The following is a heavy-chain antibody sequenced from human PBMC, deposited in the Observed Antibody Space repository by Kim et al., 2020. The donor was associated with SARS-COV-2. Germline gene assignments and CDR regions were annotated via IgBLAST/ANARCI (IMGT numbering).Heavy chain of an antibody. V-gene: IGHV3-30*02. D-gene: IGHD3-10*01. Sequence: RFTISRDNSKNTLYLQMNSLRAEDTAMYYCTKGPLYYYGSGSYPPGEFDYWGQGTLVTVSS. J-gene: IGHJ4*02. CDR3: TKGPLYYYGSGSYPPGEFDY.